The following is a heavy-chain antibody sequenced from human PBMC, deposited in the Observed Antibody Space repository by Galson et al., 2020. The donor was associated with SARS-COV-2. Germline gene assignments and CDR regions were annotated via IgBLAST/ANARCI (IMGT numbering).Heavy chain of an antibody. Sequence: GESLKISCKGSGYTFSYYWLGWVRQLPGKGLAWMGIVYPGDSHTIYSPSFQGQVTISGDKSTAYLQWSSLKASDTAMYSCARQLGIEYQDRSHDLVDAFDIWGQGTMVTVSS. CDR2: VYPGDSHT. V-gene: IGHV5-51*01. D-gene: IGHD3-22*01. CDR1: GYTFSYYW. J-gene: IGHJ3*02. CDR3: ARQLGIEYQDRSHDLVDAFDI.